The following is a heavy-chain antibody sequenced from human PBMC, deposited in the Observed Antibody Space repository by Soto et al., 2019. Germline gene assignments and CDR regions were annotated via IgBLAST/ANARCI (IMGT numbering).Heavy chain of an antibody. CDR2: ISFDGSDK. CDR3: AKHHTQTVSATRRDFVSVRQDKDSHYYGMGV. J-gene: IGHJ6*02. Sequence: QVQLVQSGGGVVQPGKSLRLTCEASGFDFSNYAIHWVRQAPGKGLEWVAVISFDGSDKYFADSVKGRFTMSRDNSNNTLDLQINTLRVEETTIYFCAKHHTQTVSATRRDFVSVRQDKDSHYYGMGVWGQGTTVTVSS. D-gene: IGHD2-15*01. V-gene: IGHV3-30*04. CDR1: GFDFSNYA.